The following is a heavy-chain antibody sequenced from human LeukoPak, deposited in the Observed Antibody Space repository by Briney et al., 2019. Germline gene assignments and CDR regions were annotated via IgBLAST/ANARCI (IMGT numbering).Heavy chain of an antibody. CDR2: INPHNGDT. CDR3: ATVRDIVVGGGPYYFDY. D-gene: IGHD2-15*01. V-gene: IGHV1-2*02. CDR1: VYTFIGYY. J-gene: IGHJ4*02. Sequence: ASVKVSCKASVYTFIGYYLHWVRQAPGQGLEWIGWINPHNGDTNYAQKFQGRVTMTRDTSITTADMELSRLKSDGTAVYYCATVRDIVVGGGPYYFDYWGQGTLVTVSS.